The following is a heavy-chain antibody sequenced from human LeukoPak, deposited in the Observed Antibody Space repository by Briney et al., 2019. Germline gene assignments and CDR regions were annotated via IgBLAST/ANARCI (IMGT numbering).Heavy chain of an antibody. CDR3: ASLTSSYSLNP. J-gene: IGHJ5*02. Sequence: PSETLSLTCTVSGGSIRSYYWTWIRQPAGKGLEWIGRIHRSGSTIYNPSLKSRATMSVDTSKNKFSLKLSSVTAADTAVYYCASLTSSYSLNPWGQGTLVTVSS. V-gene: IGHV4-4*07. CDR2: IHRSGST. CDR1: GGSIRSYY. D-gene: IGHD6-6*01.